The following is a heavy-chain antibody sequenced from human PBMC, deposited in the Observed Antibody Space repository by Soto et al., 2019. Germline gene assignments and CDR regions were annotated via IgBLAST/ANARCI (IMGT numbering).Heavy chain of an antibody. D-gene: IGHD3-10*01. CDR3: ARESAGSHKNNWFDP. J-gene: IGHJ5*02. CDR2: IHNSGST. V-gene: IGHV4-59*01. CDR1: GGSISTYF. Sequence: SETLSLTCTVSGGSISTYFWSWVRQPPGKGLEWIGYIHNSGSTYFNPSLKSRVTMSLDMSSNQLSLQLKSVTAADTAVYYCARESAGSHKNNWFDPWGQGTLVTVSS.